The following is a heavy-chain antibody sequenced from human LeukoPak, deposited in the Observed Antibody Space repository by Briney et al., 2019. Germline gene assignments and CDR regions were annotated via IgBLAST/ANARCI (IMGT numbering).Heavy chain of an antibody. J-gene: IGHJ3*02. Sequence: GSLRLSCAASGFIFSNYAMSWIRQPPGKGLEWIGEINHSGSTNYNPSLKSRVTISVDTSKNQFSLKLSSVTAADTAVYYCARGPSGLYSSSENDAFDIWGQGTMVTVSS. CDR1: GFIFSNYA. CDR2: INHSGST. CDR3: ARGPSGLYSSSENDAFDI. V-gene: IGHV4-34*01. D-gene: IGHD6-6*01.